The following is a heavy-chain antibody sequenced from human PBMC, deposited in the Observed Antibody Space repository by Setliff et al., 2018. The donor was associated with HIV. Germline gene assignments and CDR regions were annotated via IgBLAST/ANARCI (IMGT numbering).Heavy chain of an antibody. V-gene: IGHV4-59*11. D-gene: IGHD6-6*01. J-gene: IGHJ6*03. CDR1: GGSISSHY. CDR2: IYYSGST. CDR3: ARDRGSSYYYDYYMDV. Sequence: SETLSLTCTVSGGSISSHYWSWIRQPPGKGLEWIGYIYYSGSTNYNPSLKSRVTISVDTSKNQFSLKLSSVTAADTAVYYCARDRGSSYYYDYYMDVWGKGTTVTVSS.